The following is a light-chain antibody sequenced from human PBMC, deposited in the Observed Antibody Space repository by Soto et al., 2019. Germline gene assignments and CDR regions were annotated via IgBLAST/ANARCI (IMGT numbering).Light chain of an antibody. CDR1: QSISRW. Sequence: DIQMTQSPSSLSASVGDRVTITCRASQSISRWLACYQQKPGKAPKLLIYKASTLESGVPSRFSGSGSGTEFTLTISSLQPDDFATYYCQQYNSYWTFGQGTTVDIK. J-gene: IGKJ1*01. CDR3: QQYNSYWT. V-gene: IGKV1-5*03. CDR2: KAS.